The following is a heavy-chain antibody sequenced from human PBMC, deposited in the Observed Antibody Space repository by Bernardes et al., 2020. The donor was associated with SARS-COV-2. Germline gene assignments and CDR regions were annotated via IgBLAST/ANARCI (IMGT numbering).Heavy chain of an antibody. CDR3: ARVLVQAAPGYYYGMDV. CDR2: ISAYNGNT. V-gene: IGHV1-18*04. D-gene: IGHD2-2*01. CDR1: GYTFSIYG. J-gene: IGHJ6*02. Sequence: VKVSCKASGYTFSIYGINWVRQAPGQGLEWMGWISAYNGNTNYGQKLQGRVTMTTDTSTSTAYMELRSLRSDDTAVYYCARVLVQAAPGYYYGMDVWGQGTTVTVSS.